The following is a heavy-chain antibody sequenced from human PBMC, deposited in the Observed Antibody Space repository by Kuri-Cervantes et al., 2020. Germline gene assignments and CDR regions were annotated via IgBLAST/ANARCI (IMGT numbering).Heavy chain of an antibody. Sequence: SETLSLTCTVSGGSISSYYWSWIRQPPGKGLEWIGYIYYSGSTNYNPSLKSRVTISVDKSKNQFSLKLSSVTAADTAVYYCARVLSVAGAFDIWGQGTMVTVSS. CDR2: IYYSGST. CDR3: ARVLSVAGAFDI. CDR1: GGSISSYY. D-gene: IGHD6-19*01. V-gene: IGHV4-59*12. J-gene: IGHJ3*02.